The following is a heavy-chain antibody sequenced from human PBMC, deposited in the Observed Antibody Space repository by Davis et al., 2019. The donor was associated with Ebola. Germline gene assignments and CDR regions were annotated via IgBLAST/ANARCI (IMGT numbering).Heavy chain of an antibody. CDR3: AKDPLGIVATTGGFNC. D-gene: IGHD5-12*01. CDR1: GFIFSSYA. Sequence: GESLKISCAASGFIFSSYAMSWVRQAQGKGLEWVAASSGSGGSTYYPDSVKGLFIISRDKSKNTLYLQMNSLRAEDTAVYYCAKDPLGIVATTGGFNCWGQGTLVTVSS. J-gene: IGHJ4*02. V-gene: IGHV3-23*01. CDR2: SSGSGGST.